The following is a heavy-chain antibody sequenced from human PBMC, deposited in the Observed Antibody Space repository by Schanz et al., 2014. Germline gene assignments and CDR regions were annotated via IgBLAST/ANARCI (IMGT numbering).Heavy chain of an antibody. CDR2: ISGSGGST. CDR3: ARPALWFGDNCFDP. V-gene: IGHV3-23*01. D-gene: IGHD3-10*01. J-gene: IGHJ5*02. CDR1: GFTFSSYA. Sequence: EVQLLESGGGLVQPGGSLRLSCAASGFTFSSYAMSWVRQAPGKGLEWVSAISGSGGSTSYADSVKGRFTISRDNAKNTLYLQMNSLRAEDTAVYYCARPALWFGDNCFDPWGEGTLVTGSS.